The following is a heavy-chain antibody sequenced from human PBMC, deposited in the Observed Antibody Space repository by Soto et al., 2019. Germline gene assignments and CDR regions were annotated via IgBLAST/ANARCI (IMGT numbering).Heavy chain of an antibody. Sequence: ASVKVSCKASGYTFTGYYIHWVRHAPGQVFEWLGWINPNNGGTNYAQKFQGRVTMTMDTSISTAYMELSRLRSDDTAVYYCARSRVKYYDILTGYYPTFDYWGQGTLVTVSS. CDR3: ARSRVKYYDILTGYYPTFDY. CDR1: GYTFTGYY. J-gene: IGHJ4*02. D-gene: IGHD3-9*01. CDR2: INPNNGGT. V-gene: IGHV1-2*02.